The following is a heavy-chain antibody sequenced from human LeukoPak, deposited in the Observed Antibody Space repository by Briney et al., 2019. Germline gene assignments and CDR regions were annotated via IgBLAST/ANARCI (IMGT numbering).Heavy chain of an antibody. CDR1: GASMSSNY. Sequence: PSETLSLTSNVSGASMSSNYWSWIRQPPGKGLEWIGYICHSGNTNYSPSLESRVTMSVDESKNQFSLRVHFVSAADTAVYYCACTRRAAVAGRFDSWGQGTLVTVSS. J-gene: IGHJ4*02. CDR2: ICHSGNT. CDR3: ACTRRAAVAGRFDS. D-gene: IGHD6-19*01. V-gene: IGHV4-4*09.